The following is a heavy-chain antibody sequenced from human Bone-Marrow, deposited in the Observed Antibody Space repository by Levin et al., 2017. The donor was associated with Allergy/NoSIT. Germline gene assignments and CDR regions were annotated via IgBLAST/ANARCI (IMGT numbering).Heavy chain of an antibody. CDR1: GFTFSNYD. V-gene: IGHV3-13*01. D-gene: IGHD6-19*01. Sequence: GGSLRLSCAASGFTFSNYDMHWVRQAPGKGLEWVAAIGTDGVTYYPDSAKGGFTIFRENDKSSLYLQMNNLRDGDTAVYGCARSPVAGGHYCDSWGEGTLVTVS. J-gene: IGHJ4*02. CDR2: IGTDGVT. CDR3: ARSPVAGGHYCDS.